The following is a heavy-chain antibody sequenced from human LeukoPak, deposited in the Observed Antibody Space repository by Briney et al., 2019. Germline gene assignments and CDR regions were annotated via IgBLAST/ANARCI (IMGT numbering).Heavy chain of an antibody. Sequence: GGSLRLSCAASGFPVSANYMSWVRQAPGKGLEWVSVIYSGGSTYYADSVKGRFTVSRDDSKNTVYLQMNSLRAEDTAVYYCATLEGVWSGDRRLDYWGRGTLVTVSS. CDR2: IYSGGST. V-gene: IGHV3-66*01. CDR1: GFPVSANY. J-gene: IGHJ4*02. CDR3: ATLEGVWSGDRRLDY. D-gene: IGHD2-8*01.